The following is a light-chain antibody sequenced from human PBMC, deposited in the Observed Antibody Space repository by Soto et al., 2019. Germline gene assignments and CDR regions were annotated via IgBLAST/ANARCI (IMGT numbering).Light chain of an antibody. Sequence: ELVLTHSPATLSLSPGERATLSCRASQSISTYLAWYQQKPGQAPRLLIYDASNRATGIPARFSGSGSGTDFTLPISSLEPEDFAVYYCQQRSSWLFGGGTKVDIK. CDR2: DAS. J-gene: IGKJ4*01. CDR3: QQRSSWL. V-gene: IGKV3-11*01. CDR1: QSISTY.